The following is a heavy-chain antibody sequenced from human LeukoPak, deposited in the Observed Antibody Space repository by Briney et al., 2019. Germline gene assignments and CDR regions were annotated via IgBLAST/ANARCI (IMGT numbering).Heavy chain of an antibody. CDR2: ISGSGGST. CDR1: GFTFSNYA. Sequence: GGSLRLSCAASGFTFSNYAMSWVRQAPGKGLEWVSAISGSGGSTYYADSVKGRFTISRDNSKNTLYLQMNSLRAEDTAVYYCAKDVYCSGGSCYRAFDIWGQGTMVTVSS. D-gene: IGHD2-15*01. J-gene: IGHJ3*02. CDR3: AKDVYCSGGSCYRAFDI. V-gene: IGHV3-23*01.